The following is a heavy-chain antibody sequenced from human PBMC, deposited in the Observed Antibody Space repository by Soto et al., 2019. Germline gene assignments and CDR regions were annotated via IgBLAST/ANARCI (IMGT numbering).Heavy chain of an antibody. Sequence: SETLSLTCAVSGGSFTSNNWWTWVRQPPGQGLERIGEIYRTGSTNYNPSLKSRVTISLDKSENQFSLKVTSLTAADTAVYYCASRDPGTSVDYWGQGTLVTVSS. V-gene: IGHV4-4*02. CDR1: GGSFTSNNW. D-gene: IGHD1-7*01. CDR3: ASRDPGTSVDY. CDR2: IYRTGST. J-gene: IGHJ4*02.